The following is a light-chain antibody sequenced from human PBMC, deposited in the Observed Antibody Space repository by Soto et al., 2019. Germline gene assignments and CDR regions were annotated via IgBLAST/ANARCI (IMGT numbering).Light chain of an antibody. CDR2: DAS. CDR1: QSVSGK. J-gene: IGKJ1*01. Sequence: EIVITQSPDTLSLSPGERATLSCRASQSVSGKLAWYQHRPGQAPRLLIYDASIRATGIPDRFSGSASGTVFTLNISNLHSEDFALYYCPQYNNWPPWTFGQGTKVDIK. CDR3: PQYNNWPPWT. V-gene: IGKV3-15*01.